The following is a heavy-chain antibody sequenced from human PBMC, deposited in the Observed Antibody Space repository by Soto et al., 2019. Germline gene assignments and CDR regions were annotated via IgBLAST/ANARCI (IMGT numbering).Heavy chain of an antibody. D-gene: IGHD6-19*01. CDR2: IYWDDDK. Sequence: QITLKESGPTLVKPTQTLTLTCTFSGFSLSTSGVGVGWIRQPPGKALEWLALIYWDDDKRYSPSLKSRLTXTXXTSKNQVVLTMTNMDPVDTATYYCALYSSGWYEDYWGQGTLVTVSS. J-gene: IGHJ4*02. CDR3: ALYSSGWYEDY. CDR1: GFSLSTSGVG. V-gene: IGHV2-5*02.